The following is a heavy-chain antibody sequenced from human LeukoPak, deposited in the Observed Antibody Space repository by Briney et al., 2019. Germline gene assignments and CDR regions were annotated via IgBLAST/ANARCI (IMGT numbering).Heavy chain of an antibody. J-gene: IGHJ5*02. CDR3: FDP. CDR1: GFTFSLYW. Sequence: GGSLRLSCAASGFTFSLYWMTWVRQSPGKGLEWVADINPDGSQKYSVDSVKGRFTISRDNAKNSLFLQMNSLGAEDTAVRFWFDPWGQGTQVTVSS. V-gene: IGHV3-7*01. CDR2: INPDGSQK.